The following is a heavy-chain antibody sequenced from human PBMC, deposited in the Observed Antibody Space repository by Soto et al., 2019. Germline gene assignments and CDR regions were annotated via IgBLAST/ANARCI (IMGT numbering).Heavy chain of an antibody. CDR1: GFSLSSSGVG. CDR3: AHIPFTMIFGAGNFQH. V-gene: IGHV2-5*02. D-gene: IGHD3-22*01. J-gene: IGHJ1*01. Sequence: QITLKESGPTLVKPTQTLTLTCTFSGFSLSSSGVGVGWIRQPPGKALEWVALIYWDDTKRYSPSLKSGLTITKDTAKTQVALTLTNMDPVDTATYYCAHIPFTMIFGAGNFQHWGQGTLVTVSS. CDR2: IYWDDTK.